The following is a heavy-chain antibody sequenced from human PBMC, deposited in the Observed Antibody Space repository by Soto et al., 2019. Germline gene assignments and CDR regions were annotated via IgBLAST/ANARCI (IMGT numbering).Heavy chain of an antibody. Sequence: SETLSLTCSVSGGSISSRGYYWTWIRQYPGKGLEWIGYIYHSGTTYYNPSLKSRVTISVDTSKNQFSLKVNSVTAADTAVYYCARASPVDYDSSGYDYWGQGTLVTVSS. CDR1: GGSISSRGYY. D-gene: IGHD3-22*01. V-gene: IGHV4-31*03. CDR3: ARASPVDYDSSGYDY. J-gene: IGHJ4*02. CDR2: IYHSGTT.